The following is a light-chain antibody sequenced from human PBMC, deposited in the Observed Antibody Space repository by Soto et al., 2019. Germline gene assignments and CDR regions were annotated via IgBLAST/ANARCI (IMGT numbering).Light chain of an antibody. V-gene: IGLV2-18*02. Sequence: QSVLTQPPSVSGSPGQSVAISCIGTSSDIGSYNRVSWYQQSPGTAPKLMIYDVSNRPSGVPDRFSGPKSGSSASLTISGLQAGDEADYYCSSFTTTNTYVFGTGTKVTVL. J-gene: IGLJ1*01. CDR3: SSFTTTNTYV. CDR1: SSDIGSYNR. CDR2: DVS.